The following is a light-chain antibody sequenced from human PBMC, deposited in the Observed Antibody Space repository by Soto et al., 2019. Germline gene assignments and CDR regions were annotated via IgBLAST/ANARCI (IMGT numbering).Light chain of an antibody. V-gene: IGKV1-39*01. Sequence: DIQMTQSPSSLSASVGDRVTITCRASQSISSYLNWYQQKPGKAPKLLIYAASSLQSGVPSSFSRSGSGTDFTLTISSLQPEDFATYYCQQSYSTPLTFGGGTKVEIK. CDR1: QSISSY. CDR3: QQSYSTPLT. J-gene: IGKJ4*01. CDR2: AAS.